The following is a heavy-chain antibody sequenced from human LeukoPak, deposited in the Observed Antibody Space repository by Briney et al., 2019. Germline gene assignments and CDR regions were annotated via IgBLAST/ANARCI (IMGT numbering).Heavy chain of an antibody. V-gene: IGHV1-24*01. CDR3: ATPRGGVGNDAFDI. Sequence: ASVKVSCKVSGYTLTELSMHWVRQAPGKGLEWMGGFDPEDGETIYAQKFQGRVTMTEDTSTDTAYMELSSLRSEDTAVYYCATPRGGVGNDAFDIWGQGTMVTVSS. CDR2: FDPEDGET. D-gene: IGHD3-10*01. CDR1: GYTLTELS. J-gene: IGHJ3*02.